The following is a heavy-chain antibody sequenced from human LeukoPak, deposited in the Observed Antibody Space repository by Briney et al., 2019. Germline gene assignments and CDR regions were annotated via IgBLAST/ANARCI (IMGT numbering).Heavy chain of an antibody. CDR1: GFTFNAFG. Sequence: GGSLRLSCAASGFTFNAFGMNWVRQAPGKGLEWVSYIGTTSGAIYYADSVKGRFTISRDSAKNSLYLQMNSLRAEDTAVYYCARDLKAPMTTVTADAFDIWGQGTMVTVSS. V-gene: IGHV3-48*01. CDR3: ARDLKAPMTTVTADAFDI. CDR2: IGTTSGAI. D-gene: IGHD4-17*01. J-gene: IGHJ3*02.